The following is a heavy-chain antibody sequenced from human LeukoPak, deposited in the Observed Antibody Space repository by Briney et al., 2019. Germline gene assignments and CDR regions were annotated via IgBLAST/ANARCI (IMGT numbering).Heavy chain of an antibody. Sequence: ASVKVSCKPTGYTFTTYGISWVRQAPGQGLEWMGWISVYSGDTKYAQKFQGRVTMTTDTSTSTAYMELRSLRSDDTAVYYCARDSVAVRPGWFDPWGQGTLVTVSS. CDR1: GYTFTTYG. V-gene: IGHV1-18*01. CDR3: ARDSVAVRPGWFDP. CDR2: ISVYSGDT. J-gene: IGHJ5*02. D-gene: IGHD6-6*01.